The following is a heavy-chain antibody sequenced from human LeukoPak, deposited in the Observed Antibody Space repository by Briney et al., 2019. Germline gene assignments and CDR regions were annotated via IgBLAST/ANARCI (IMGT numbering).Heavy chain of an antibody. Sequence: GGSLRLSCAASGFAVSSNYMNWVRQAPGQGLEWVSVIYSGGNTYYADSVKGRFNISRDNCKNTVYLQMNSLRAEDTAVYYCAREYYYDSSGAFDYWGQGTLVTVSS. CDR2: IYSGGNT. V-gene: IGHV3-53*01. D-gene: IGHD3-22*01. CDR3: AREYYYDSSGAFDY. CDR1: GFAVSSNY. J-gene: IGHJ4*02.